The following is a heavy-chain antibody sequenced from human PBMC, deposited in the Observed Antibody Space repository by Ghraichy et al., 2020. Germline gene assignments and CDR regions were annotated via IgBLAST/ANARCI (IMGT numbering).Heavy chain of an antibody. J-gene: IGHJ4*02. V-gene: IGHV5-51*01. Sequence: GESLNISCKGSGYSFTNYWIGWVRQMPGKGLEWMGIIYPGDSDTRYSPSFQGQVTISVDKSISTAYLQWSSLKASDSAMYYCARRPVRGVTSLGFDYWGQGTLVTVSS. CDR1: GYSFTNYW. CDR2: IYPGDSDT. CDR3: ARRPVRGVTSLGFDY. D-gene: IGHD3-10*01.